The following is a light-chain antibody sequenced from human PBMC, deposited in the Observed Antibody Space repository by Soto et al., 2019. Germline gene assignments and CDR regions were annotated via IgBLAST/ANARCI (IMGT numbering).Light chain of an antibody. CDR3: LPSQTLPLT. CDR1: RSLLHTDGKTY. V-gene: IGKV2D-29*01. J-gene: IGKJ4*01. CDR2: EVS. Sequence: DVVMTQTPLSLSVTPGQSASISCKSSRSLLHTDGKTYLYWYMQRPGQPPQLLIYEVSNRFSGVXDXXRGSGSGTDFTLKISRVEAEDGGTYYCLPSQTLPLTFGGRTKVEIK.